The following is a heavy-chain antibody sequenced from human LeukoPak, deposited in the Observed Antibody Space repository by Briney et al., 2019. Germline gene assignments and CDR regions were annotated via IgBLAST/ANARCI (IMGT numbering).Heavy chain of an antibody. CDR2: IIPIFGTA. J-gene: IGHJ5*02. D-gene: IGHD3-3*01. CDR1: GGTFSSYA. V-gene: IGHV1-69*05. Sequence: SVKVSCKASGGTFSSYAISWVRQAPGQGLEWMGGIIPIFGTANYAQKFQGRVTITTDESTSTAYMELSSLRSEDAAVYYCAKGKLKSLEWTNWFDPWGQGTLVTVSS. CDR3: AKGKLKSLEWTNWFDP.